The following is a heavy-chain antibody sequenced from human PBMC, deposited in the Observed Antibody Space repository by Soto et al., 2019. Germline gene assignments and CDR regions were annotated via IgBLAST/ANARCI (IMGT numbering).Heavy chain of an antibody. V-gene: IGHV4-34*01. CDR1: GGAFSGYY. CDR2: INHSGST. CDR3: ARGRYTRYCSSTSCLAPFDY. Sequence: SGTLSLTCAVYGGAFSGYYWGWIRPPPGKGVGWIGEINHSGSTNYNPSLKSRVTISVDTSKNQFSLKLSSVTAADTAVYYCARGRYTRYCSSTSCLAPFDYWGQGTLVTVSS. J-gene: IGHJ4*02. D-gene: IGHD2-2*01.